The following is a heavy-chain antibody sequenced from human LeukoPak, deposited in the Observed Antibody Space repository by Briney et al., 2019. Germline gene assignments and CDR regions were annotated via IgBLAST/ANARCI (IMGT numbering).Heavy chain of an antibody. Sequence: ASVKVSCKASGGTFSSYAISWVRQAPGQGLEWMGRIIPILGIANYAQKFQGRVTITADKSTSTAYMELSSLRSEDTAVYYCASGYLAAGHSDYFDYWGQGTLVTVSS. CDR1: GGTFSSYA. CDR3: ASGYLAAGHSDYFDY. D-gene: IGHD6-13*01. V-gene: IGHV1-69*04. CDR2: IIPILGIA. J-gene: IGHJ4*02.